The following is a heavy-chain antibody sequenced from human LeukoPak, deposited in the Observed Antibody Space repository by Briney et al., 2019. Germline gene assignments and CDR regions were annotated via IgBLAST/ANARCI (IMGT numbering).Heavy chain of an antibody. CDR2: IKQDGSEK. CDR3: AADELYTYGSDY. V-gene: IGHV3-7*01. Sequence: GGSLRLSCAASGITFVNYWMSWVRQAPGKGLEWVANIKQDGSEKYYVDSVKGRFTISRDNAKNSLYLQMNSLRAEDTAVYYCAADELYTYGSDYWGQGTLVTVSS. D-gene: IGHD5-18*01. J-gene: IGHJ4*02. CDR1: GITFVNYW.